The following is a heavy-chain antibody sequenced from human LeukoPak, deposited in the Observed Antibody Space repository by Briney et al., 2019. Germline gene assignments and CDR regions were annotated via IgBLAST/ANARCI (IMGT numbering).Heavy chain of an antibody. Sequence: GGSLRLSCAASGFTFSSYWMHWVRHAPGKGLVWVSRINSDGSSTSYADSVKGRFTISRDNAKNTLYLQMNSLRAEDTAVYYCAREAGIAARLARYFDLWGRGTLVTVSS. CDR2: INSDGSST. J-gene: IGHJ2*01. CDR3: AREAGIAARLARYFDL. CDR1: GFTFSSYW. V-gene: IGHV3-74*01. D-gene: IGHD6-6*01.